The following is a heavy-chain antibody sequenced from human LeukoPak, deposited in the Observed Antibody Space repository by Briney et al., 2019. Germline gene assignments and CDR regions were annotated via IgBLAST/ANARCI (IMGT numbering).Heavy chain of an antibody. V-gene: IGHV4-59*01. Sequence: SETLSLTCTVSGGSISSYYWSWIRQPPGKGLEWIGYIYYSGSTNYNPSLKSRVTISVDTPKNQFSLKLSSVTAADTAVYYCARDGYNYGLDPWGQGTLVTVSS. CDR3: ARDGYNYGLDP. CDR1: GGSISSYY. D-gene: IGHD5-24*01. J-gene: IGHJ5*02. CDR2: IYYSGST.